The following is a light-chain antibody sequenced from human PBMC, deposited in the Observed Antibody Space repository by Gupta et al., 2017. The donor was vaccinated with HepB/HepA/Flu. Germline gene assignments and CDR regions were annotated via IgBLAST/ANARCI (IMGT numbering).Light chain of an antibody. CDR2: KAF. CDR1: LSISNW. J-gene: IGKJ2*04. Sequence: TQMTQSPSNLPASAGDRVTITCWASLSISNWLAWYQQKPGKAPKLMIYKAFILESGVPSRCSGSGSGTEFTLSISRLQPDYFATYYCQQDGDYRSFGQGTKLEIK. V-gene: IGKV1-5*03. CDR3: QQDGDYRS.